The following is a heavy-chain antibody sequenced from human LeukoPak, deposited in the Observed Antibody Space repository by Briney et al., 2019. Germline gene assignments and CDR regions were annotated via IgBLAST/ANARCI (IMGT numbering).Heavy chain of an antibody. D-gene: IGHD1-1*01. J-gene: IGHJ4*02. V-gene: IGHV1-8*03. CDR1: GYTFTSYD. CDR3: ARVQLERSGDPFDY. Sequence: ASVKVSCKASGYTFTSYDINCVRQATGQGLEWMGWMNPNSGNTGYAQKFQGRVTITRNTSISTAYMELSSLRSEDTAVYYCARVQLERSGDPFDYWGQGTLVTVSS. CDR2: MNPNSGNT.